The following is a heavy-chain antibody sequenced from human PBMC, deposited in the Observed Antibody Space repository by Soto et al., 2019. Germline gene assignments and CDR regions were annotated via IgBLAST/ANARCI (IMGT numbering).Heavy chain of an antibody. D-gene: IGHD1-26*01. J-gene: IGHJ4*02. CDR1: GYRFSTYW. Sequence: GESLKISCKASGYRFSTYWIGWVRQRPGKGPEWMAIIYPGDSDTRENPSFQGQVTTSADKSSNTVHLQWRSLKASDTAIYYCARLGGIVDTGTWIQWGQGTPVTVSS. CDR2: IYPGDSDT. V-gene: IGHV5-51*01. CDR3: ARLGGIVDTGTWIQ.